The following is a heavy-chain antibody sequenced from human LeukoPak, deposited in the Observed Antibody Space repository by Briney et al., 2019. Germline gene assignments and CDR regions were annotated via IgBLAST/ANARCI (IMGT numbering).Heavy chain of an antibody. J-gene: IGHJ4*02. Sequence: GGSLRLSCAASGFTFSSYAMHWVRQAPGKGLEYVSAISSNGGSTYYANSVKGRFTISRDNSKNTLCLQMGSLRAEDMAVYYCARDTGDGLFDYWGQGTLVTVSS. CDR1: GFTFSSYA. V-gene: IGHV3-64*01. CDR3: ARDTGDGLFDY. CDR2: ISSNGGST. D-gene: IGHD3/OR15-3a*01.